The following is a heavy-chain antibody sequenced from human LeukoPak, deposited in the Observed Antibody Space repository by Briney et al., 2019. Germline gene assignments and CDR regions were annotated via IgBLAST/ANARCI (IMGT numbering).Heavy chain of an antibody. Sequence: PSETLSLTCTVSGASVTQHYWSWIRQPPGKGLECIGYFYYDGSTNYTPSVRPRVTILVDTSKNQFTLNLRSVTAADTAKYYCTRGITGHYRSMGGFAFDIWGQGTMVAVSS. CDR3: TRGITGHYRSMGGFAFDI. CDR1: GASVTQHY. D-gene: IGHD2-8*02. CDR2: FYYDGST. V-gene: IGHV4-59*02. J-gene: IGHJ3*02.